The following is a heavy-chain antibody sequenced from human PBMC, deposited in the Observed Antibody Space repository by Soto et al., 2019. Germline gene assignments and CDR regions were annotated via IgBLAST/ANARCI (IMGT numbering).Heavy chain of an antibody. V-gene: IGHV1-69*06. J-gene: IGHJ4*02. CDR1: GGTFSTYT. CDR3: GRVPRYSFPTSDSLDQ. D-gene: IGHD5-12*01. Sequence: QVHLVQSGTEVRKPGSSVTVSCKVSGGTFSTYTISWVRQAPGQGLQWMGGITHILHETTYAQAFHGKFLITAASSATTAYMELSDRTPGDPAMYYCGRVPRYSFPTSDSLDQWGQGTRVTVSS. CDR2: ITHILHET.